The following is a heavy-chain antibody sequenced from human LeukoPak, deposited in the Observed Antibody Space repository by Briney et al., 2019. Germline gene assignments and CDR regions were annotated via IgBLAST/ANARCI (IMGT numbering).Heavy chain of an antibody. D-gene: IGHD2-2*01. CDR3: ARHSFVPAARHFDY. Sequence: SETLSLTCAVYGGSFSGYYWSWIRQPPGKGLEWIGSIYYSGSTYYNPSLKSRVTISVDTSKNQFSLKLSSVTAADTAVYYCARHSFVPAARHFDYWGQGALVTVSS. J-gene: IGHJ4*02. CDR1: GGSFSGYY. V-gene: IGHV4-34*01. CDR2: IYYSGST.